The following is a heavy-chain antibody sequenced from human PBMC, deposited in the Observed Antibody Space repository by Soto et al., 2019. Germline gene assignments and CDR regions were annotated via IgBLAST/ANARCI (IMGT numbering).Heavy chain of an antibody. V-gene: IGHV4-59*01. D-gene: IGHD5-12*01. CDR2: IYYSEST. CDR1: GGSISSYY. Sequence: PSETLSLTCTVSGGSISSYYWSWIRQPPGKGLEWIGYIYYSESTNYNPSLKSRVTISVDTSKTHFSLKLSSVTAADTAVYYFARAGGYGIDYWGQGTLVTVSS. J-gene: IGHJ4*02. CDR3: ARAGGYGIDY.